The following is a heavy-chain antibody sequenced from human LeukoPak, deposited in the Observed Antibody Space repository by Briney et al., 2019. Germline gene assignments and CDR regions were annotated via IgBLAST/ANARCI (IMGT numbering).Heavy chain of an antibody. Sequence: PSETLSLTCTVSGGSISGCYWSWIRQPPGKGLEWIAYMYNSGSTKYNPSLKRPFTISIDPSKNQFSLKLSSLTAADTAIYYCARDPGAAADYYYYCYMDVWGKGTTVTVSS. D-gene: IGHD6-13*01. CDR3: ARDPGAAADYYYYCYMDV. J-gene: IGHJ6*03. CDR1: GGSISGCY. CDR2: MYNSGST. V-gene: IGHV4-59*01.